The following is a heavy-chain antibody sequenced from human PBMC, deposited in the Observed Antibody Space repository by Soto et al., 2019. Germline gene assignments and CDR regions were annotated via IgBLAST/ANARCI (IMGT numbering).Heavy chain of an antibody. D-gene: IGHD2-15*01. Sequence: SETLSLTCTVSGGSISSYFWSWIRQPPGKGLEWIGSIYYSGSTYYNPSLKSRVTISVDTSKNQFSLKLSSVTAADTAVYYCANLVYCSGGSCYNYYYYYGMDVWGQGTTVTVSS. CDR2: IYYSGST. CDR1: GGSISSYF. CDR3: ANLVYCSGGSCYNYYYYYGMDV. J-gene: IGHJ6*02. V-gene: IGHV4-59*05.